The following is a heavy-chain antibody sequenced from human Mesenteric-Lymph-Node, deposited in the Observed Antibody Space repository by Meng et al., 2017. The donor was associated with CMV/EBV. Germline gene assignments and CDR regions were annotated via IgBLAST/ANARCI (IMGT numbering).Heavy chain of an antibody. V-gene: IGHV4-39*07. D-gene: IGHD6-13*01. Sequence: SETLSLTCTVSGGSITSSSYYWGWIRQPPGQGLEWIGNIYYSGGTYYNPSLRSRVTISLDTSKNQFSLKLSSVTAADTAVYYCARAGYSSSWYPLSYYYYYGMDVWGQGTTVTVSS. CDR1: GGSITSSSYY. J-gene: IGHJ6*02. CDR3: ARAGYSSSWYPLSYYYYYGMDV. CDR2: IYYSGGT.